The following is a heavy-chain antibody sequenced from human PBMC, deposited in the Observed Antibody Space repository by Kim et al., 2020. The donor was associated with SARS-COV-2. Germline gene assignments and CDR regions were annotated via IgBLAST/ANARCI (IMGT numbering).Heavy chain of an antibody. J-gene: IGHJ4*02. CDR3: AKLTDH. CDR2: GNDGST. V-gene: IGHV3-23*01. Sequence: GNDGSTYYADSVRGRFTISRDNSKNTLYLQINSLRAEDTAVYFCAKLTDHWGQGTLVTVSS. D-gene: IGHD3-9*01.